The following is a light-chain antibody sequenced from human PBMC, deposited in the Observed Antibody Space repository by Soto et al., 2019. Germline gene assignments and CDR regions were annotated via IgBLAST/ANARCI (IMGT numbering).Light chain of an antibody. CDR3: QQSYSSPPT. J-gene: IGKJ1*01. CDR2: KAS. Sequence: SPSTLSGSVGDRVTITCRASQTISSWLAWYQQKPGKDPKLLIYKASTLKSGVPSRFSGSRSGPDFTLTISSLQTEDFATYYCQQSYSSPPTFGQGTKLDI. CDR1: QTISSW. V-gene: IGKV1-5*03.